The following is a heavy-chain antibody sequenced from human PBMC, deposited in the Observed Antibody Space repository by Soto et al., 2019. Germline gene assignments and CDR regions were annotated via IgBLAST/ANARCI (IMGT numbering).Heavy chain of an antibody. J-gene: IGHJ3*02. CDR1: GGSISSGDYY. D-gene: IGHD3-22*01. V-gene: IGHV4-30-4*01. CDR3: ARVDTMMDDAFDI. Sequence: TSETLSLTCTVSGGSISSGDYYWSWIRQPPGKGLEWIGYIYYSGSTYYNPSLKSRVTISVDTSKNQFSLKLSSVTAADTAVYYCARVDTMMDDAFDIWGQGTMVTVSS. CDR2: IYYSGST.